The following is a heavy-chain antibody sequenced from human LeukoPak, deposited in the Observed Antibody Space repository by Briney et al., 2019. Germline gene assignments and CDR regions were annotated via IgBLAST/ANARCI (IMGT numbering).Heavy chain of an antibody. J-gene: IGHJ4*02. V-gene: IGHV4-34*01. D-gene: IGHD5-24*01. CDR2: INHSGST. Sequence: SETLSLTCAVYGGSFSGYYWSWIRQPPGKGLEWIGEINHSGSTNYNPSLKSRVTISVDTSKNQFSLKLSSVTAADTAVYYCATRWRGRPMRGGYFDYWGQGTLVTVSS. CDR3: ATRWRGRPMRGGYFDY. CDR1: GGSFSGYY.